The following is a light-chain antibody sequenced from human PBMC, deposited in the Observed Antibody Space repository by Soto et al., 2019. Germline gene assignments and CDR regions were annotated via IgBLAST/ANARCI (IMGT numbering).Light chain of an antibody. CDR1: SSDIGRYNY. CDR2: EVS. CDR3: SSYAGTKTLV. Sequence: QSALTQPDSVSGSPGQSIAISCTGTSSDIGRYNYVSWYQQHPGKAPKLVIYEVSERPSGVPDRFSGSKSGNTASLTVSGLQAEDEAHYYCSSYAGTKTLVFGGGTKVTVL. J-gene: IGLJ2*01. V-gene: IGLV2-8*01.